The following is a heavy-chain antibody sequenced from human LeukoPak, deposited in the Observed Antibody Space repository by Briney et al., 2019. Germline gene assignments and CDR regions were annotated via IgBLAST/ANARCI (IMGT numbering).Heavy chain of an antibody. Sequence: HPGGSLRLSCAASGFTFSSYTMSWVRQAPGKGLEWVSTITTSDGNTYYADSVKGRFTVSRDNSKNTLYLQMNSLRAEDTAVYYCAKATLWYYFDYWGQGTLVTVSS. CDR1: GFTFSSYT. J-gene: IGHJ4*02. D-gene: IGHD2-8*02. V-gene: IGHV3-23*01. CDR2: ITTSDGNT. CDR3: AKATLWYYFDY.